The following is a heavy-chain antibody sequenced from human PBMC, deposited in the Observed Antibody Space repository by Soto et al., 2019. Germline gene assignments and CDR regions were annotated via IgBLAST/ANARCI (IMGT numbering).Heavy chain of an antibody. J-gene: IGHJ3*02. CDR1: RRTFSNHS. Sequence: GQSLNISCKGARRTFSNHSIAWVRQMPGKGLEWMGIIYPGDSDARYSPYFAGQVTISVDKSITTAYLHWSSLEASDSAVYYRARQGDMAATPADAFDIWGQGTLVTVSS. CDR2: IYPGDSDA. D-gene: IGHD6-19*01. CDR3: ARQGDMAATPADAFDI. V-gene: IGHV5-51*01.